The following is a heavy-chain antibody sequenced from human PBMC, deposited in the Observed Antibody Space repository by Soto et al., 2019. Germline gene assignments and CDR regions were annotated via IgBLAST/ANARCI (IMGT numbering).Heavy chain of an antibody. D-gene: IGHD3-10*01. CDR1: GFTFSSYA. Sequence: GGSLRLSCAASGFTFSSYAMSWVRQAPGKGLEWVSAISGSGGSTYYADSVKGRFTISRDNSKNTLYLQMNSLRAEDTAVYYCAKTSITMVRGVYYYYGIDVWGQGTTVTVSS. CDR3: AKTSITMVRGVYYYYGIDV. V-gene: IGHV3-23*01. J-gene: IGHJ6*02. CDR2: ISGSGGST.